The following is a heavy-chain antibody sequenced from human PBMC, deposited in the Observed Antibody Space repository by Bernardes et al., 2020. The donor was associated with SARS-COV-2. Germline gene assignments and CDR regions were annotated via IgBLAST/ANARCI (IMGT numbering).Heavy chain of an antibody. CDR2: SGADEHT. Sequence: GGSLRLSCVASGFIFSDNAMAWVRQAPGKGLEWVSGSGADEHTHYADSVKGRFTISRDNSKNSLHLQMTNLRVEDTAVYYCAKDIFGWSFDHWGQGSMVTVAS. CDR1: GFIFSDNA. CDR3: AKDIFGWSFDH. D-gene: IGHD3-10*02. J-gene: IGHJ5*02. V-gene: IGHV3-23*03.